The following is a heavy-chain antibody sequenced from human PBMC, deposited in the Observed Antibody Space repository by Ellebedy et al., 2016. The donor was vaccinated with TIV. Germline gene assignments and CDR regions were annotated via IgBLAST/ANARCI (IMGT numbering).Heavy chain of an antibody. CDR2: FYHSGST. CDR1: GASISSDGSS. D-gene: IGHD6-19*01. CDR3: ASSLPYSSPVPLSS. V-gene: IGHV4-30-2*01. J-gene: IGHJ5*02. Sequence: MPSETLSLTCTVSGASISSDGSSWSWIRQPPGKGLEWIGYFYHSGSTYYNPSLKSRVTISVDRSKNQFSLRLNYVTAADTAVYYCASSLPYSSPVPLSSWGQGTLVTVSS.